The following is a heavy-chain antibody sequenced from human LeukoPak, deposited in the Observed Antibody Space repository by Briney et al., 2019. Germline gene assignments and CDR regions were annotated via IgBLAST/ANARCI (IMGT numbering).Heavy chain of an antibody. V-gene: IGHV3-48*01. CDR1: GFTFSSYS. Sequence: GGSLRLSCAASGFTFSSYSMNWVRQAPGKGLEWVSCISSSSSTIYYADSVKGRFTISRDNAKNSLYLQMNSLRAEDTAVYYCAKGAAAGDYFDYWGQGTLVTVSS. CDR2: ISSSSSTI. J-gene: IGHJ4*02. D-gene: IGHD6-13*01. CDR3: AKGAAAGDYFDY.